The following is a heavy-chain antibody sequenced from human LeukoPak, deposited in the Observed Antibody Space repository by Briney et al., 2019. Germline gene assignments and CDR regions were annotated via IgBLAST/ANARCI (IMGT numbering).Heavy chain of an antibody. Sequence: SGGSLRLSCAASGFTFSSYAMSWVRQAPGKGLEWVSAISGSGGSTYYADSVKGRFTISRDNSKNTLYLQMNSLRAEDTAVYYCAKVKIHYDPSNYFDYWGQGTLVTVSS. V-gene: IGHV3-23*01. CDR2: ISGSGGST. CDR1: GFTFSSYA. J-gene: IGHJ4*02. D-gene: IGHD3-22*01. CDR3: AKVKIHYDPSNYFDY.